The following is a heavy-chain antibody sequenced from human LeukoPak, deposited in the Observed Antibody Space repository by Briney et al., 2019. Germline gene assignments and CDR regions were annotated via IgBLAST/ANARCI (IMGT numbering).Heavy chain of an antibody. Sequence: PGGSLRLSCAASGFTFSSYAMSWVRQAPGKGLEWVSAISGSGGSTYYADSVKGRFTISRDNSKNTLYLQMNSLRAEDTAVYYCAKSSSPNGASYYDFWSGYPFWYWGQGTLVTVSS. D-gene: IGHD3-3*01. V-gene: IGHV3-23*01. CDR3: AKSSSPNGASYYDFWSGYPFWY. CDR2: ISGSGGST. J-gene: IGHJ4*02. CDR1: GFTFSSYA.